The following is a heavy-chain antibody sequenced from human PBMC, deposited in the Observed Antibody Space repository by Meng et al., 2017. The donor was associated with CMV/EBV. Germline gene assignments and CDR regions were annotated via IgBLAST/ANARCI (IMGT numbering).Heavy chain of an antibody. CDR3: AKGHSSSGFYYYYGMDV. CDR1: GFTFDDYA. D-gene: IGHD6-6*01. J-gene: IGHJ6*02. Sequence: GGSLRLSCAASGFTFDDYAMHWVRQAPGKGLEWVSGISWNSGSIGYADFVKGRFTISRDNAKNSLYLQMNSLRAEDTALYYCAKGHSSSGFYYYYGMDVWGQGTTVTVSS. CDR2: ISWNSGSI. V-gene: IGHV3-9*01.